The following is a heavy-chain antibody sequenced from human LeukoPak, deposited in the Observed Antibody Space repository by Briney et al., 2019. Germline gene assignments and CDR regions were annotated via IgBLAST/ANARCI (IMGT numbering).Heavy chain of an antibody. Sequence: GGSLRLSCAASGFTFSSYAMSWVRQAPGKGLEWVSAISGSGGSTYYADSVKGRFTISRDNSKNTLYLQMNSPRAEDTAVYYCAKDSYYDGSGYYYFDYWGQGTLVTVSS. CDR2: ISGSGGST. CDR1: GFTFSSYA. CDR3: AKDSYYDGSGYYYFDY. V-gene: IGHV3-23*01. D-gene: IGHD3-22*01. J-gene: IGHJ4*02.